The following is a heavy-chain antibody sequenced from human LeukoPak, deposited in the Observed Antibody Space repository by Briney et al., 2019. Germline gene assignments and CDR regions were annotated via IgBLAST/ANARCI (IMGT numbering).Heavy chain of an antibody. J-gene: IGHJ5*02. CDR1: GGSISTYY. CDR3: ARDKAHSYGRYFDP. V-gene: IGHV4-59*01. D-gene: IGHD5-18*01. Sequence: SETLSLTCSVSGGSISTYYWNWIRQTPGKGLEWIGHISYGNTDYNTSLKSRVTISVDTSKNQFSLKLTSVAAADTAVYYCARDKAHSYGRYFDPWGQGALVTASS. CDR2: ISYGNT.